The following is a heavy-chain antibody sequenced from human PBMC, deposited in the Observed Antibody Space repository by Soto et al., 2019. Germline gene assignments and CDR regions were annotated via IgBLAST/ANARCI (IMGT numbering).Heavy chain of an antibody. CDR1: GFPFGTTD. V-gene: IGHV3-23*01. Sequence: GGSLRLPCAASGFPFGTTDMSWVRQAPGEGLEWVSTIDGSGGITFYADSVKGRFTISRDNSRNTVYLQMNSLRGDDTALYYCVKNSGWFNTWGQGALVTVSS. CDR3: VKNSGWFNT. D-gene: IGHD3-10*01. CDR2: IDGSGGIT. J-gene: IGHJ5*02.